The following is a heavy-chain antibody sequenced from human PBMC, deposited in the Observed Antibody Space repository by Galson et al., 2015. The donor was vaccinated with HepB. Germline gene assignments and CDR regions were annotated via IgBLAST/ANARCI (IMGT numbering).Heavy chain of an antibody. CDR2: LFIGGSP. CDR1: GFTVSSNY. J-gene: IGHJ2*01. Sequence: RLPCAASGFTVSSNYMTWVRQAPGKGLECVSILFIGGSPSYLASMKGRFTISIHNSKNPRYLQMNTLRPEDTAVYYCAKGGIASTSGYATWYFDLWGRGTLVTVSS. V-gene: IGHV3-53*04. CDR3: AKGGIASTSGYATWYFDL. D-gene: IGHD3-22*01.